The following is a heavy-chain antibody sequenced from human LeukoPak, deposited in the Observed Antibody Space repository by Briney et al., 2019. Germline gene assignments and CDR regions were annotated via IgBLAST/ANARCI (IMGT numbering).Heavy chain of an antibody. CDR3: GKDTSPGGLDS. Sequence: GGSLRLSCVFSGSNLPDYAMHWVRQAPGKGLEWVSGIYWLSQRIDYADPVKGRFTVSRDNAKNSLFLQMNSLRPGDTALYYCGKDTSPGGLDSWGRGTMVIVSS. CDR2: IYWLSQRI. V-gene: IGHV3-9*01. CDR1: GSNLPDYA. J-gene: IGHJ4*02. D-gene: IGHD4-23*01.